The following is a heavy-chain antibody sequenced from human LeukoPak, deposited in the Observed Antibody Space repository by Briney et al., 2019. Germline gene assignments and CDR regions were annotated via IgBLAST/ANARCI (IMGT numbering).Heavy chain of an antibody. Sequence: PGGSLRLSCAASGFTFSSYGMHWVRQAPGKGLEWVAFIRYDGSNKYYADSVKGRFTISRDNSKNTLYLQMNSLRAEDTAVYYCAKGDCSSTSCQRLFDYWGQGTLVTVSS. V-gene: IGHV3-30*02. CDR3: AKGDCSSTSCQRLFDY. CDR1: GFTFSSYG. CDR2: IRYDGSNK. D-gene: IGHD2-2*01. J-gene: IGHJ4*02.